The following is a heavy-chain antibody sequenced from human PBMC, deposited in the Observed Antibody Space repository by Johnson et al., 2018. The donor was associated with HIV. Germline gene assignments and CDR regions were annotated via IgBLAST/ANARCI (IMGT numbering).Heavy chain of an antibody. J-gene: IGHJ3*02. Sequence: QVQLVESGGGVVQPGRSLRLSCAASGFTFSSYGMHLVRQAPGKGLEWVAVISYDGSNKYYADSVKGRFTISRDNSKNTLYLQMNSLRAEDTAVYYCARDSNRYAFDIWGQGTMVTVSS. CDR3: ARDSNRYAFDI. D-gene: IGHD2-8*01. V-gene: IGHV3-30*03. CDR2: ISYDGSNK. CDR1: GFTFSSYG.